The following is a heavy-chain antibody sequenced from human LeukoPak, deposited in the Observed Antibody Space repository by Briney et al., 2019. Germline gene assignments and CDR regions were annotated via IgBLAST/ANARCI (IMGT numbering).Heavy chain of an antibody. J-gene: IGHJ3*02. CDR1: GYTFTSYG. V-gene: IGHV1-18*01. CDR3: ARVGAPDYYDSSGYGAFDI. CDR2: ISAYNGNT. Sequence: GASVKVSCKASGYTFTSYGISWVRQAPGQGLEWMGWISAYNGNTNYAQKLQGRVTMTTDTSTSTAYMELRSLRSEDTAVYYCARVGAPDYYDSSGYGAFDIWGQGTMVTVSS. D-gene: IGHD3-22*01.